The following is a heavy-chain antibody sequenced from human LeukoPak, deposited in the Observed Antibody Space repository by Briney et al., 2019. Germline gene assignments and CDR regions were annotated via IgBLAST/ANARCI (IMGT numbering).Heavy chain of an antibody. CDR2: IYTSGGT. V-gene: IGHV4-4*07. CDR3: ARDHPWCSGGSCYFDY. J-gene: IGHJ4*02. CDR1: GGSISSYY. Sequence: PSETLSLTCTVSGGSISSYYWSWIRQPAGKGLEWIGRIYTSGGTNYNPSLKSRVTMSVDTSKNQFSLKLSSVTAADTAVYYCARDHPWCSGGSCYFDYWGQGTLVTVSS. D-gene: IGHD2-15*01.